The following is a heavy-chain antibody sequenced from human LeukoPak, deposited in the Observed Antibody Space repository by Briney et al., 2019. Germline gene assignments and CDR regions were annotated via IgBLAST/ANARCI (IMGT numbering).Heavy chain of an antibody. CDR1: GGPFSGYY. CDR2: INHSGST. CDR3: ASPARGNDY. V-gene: IGHV4-34*01. Sequence: SEPLTLPCAVYGGPFSGYYWRWIRQPPGKGLEWIGEINHSGSTKYNPSLESRVTISENTSNTQFHLKISSVTAVDTGEYYCASPARGNDYWGQGTLVTVSS. J-gene: IGHJ4*02.